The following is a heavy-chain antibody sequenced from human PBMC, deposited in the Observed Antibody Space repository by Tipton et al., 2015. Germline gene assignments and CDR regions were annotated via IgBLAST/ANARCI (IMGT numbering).Heavy chain of an antibody. V-gene: IGHV4-34*01. J-gene: IGHJ1*01. D-gene: IGHD3-22*01. CDR3: ARASIIQGYYHDSSRYYLFNS. Sequence: TLSLTCAVYGGSFSGYYWTWIRQPPGKGLEWIGEINHSGGTKYNPSLKSRVTMSVDTSKKQFSLKLSSVIAADTAVYYCARASIIQGYYHDSSRYYLFNSWGQGTLVTVSS. CDR1: GGSFSGYY. CDR2: INHSGGT.